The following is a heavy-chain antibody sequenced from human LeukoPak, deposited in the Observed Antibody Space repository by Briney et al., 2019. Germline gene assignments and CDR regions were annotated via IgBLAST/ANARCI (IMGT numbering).Heavy chain of an antibody. V-gene: IGHV1-24*01. CDR3: ATGEQQWLPGNFDY. D-gene: IGHD6-19*01. Sequence: ASVKVSCKVSGYTLTELSMHWVRQAPGKGLEWMGGFDPEDGETIYAQRFQGRVTMTEDTSTDTAYMELSSLRSEDTAVYYCATGEQQWLPGNFDYWGQGTLVTVSS. CDR2: FDPEDGET. J-gene: IGHJ4*02. CDR1: GYTLTELS.